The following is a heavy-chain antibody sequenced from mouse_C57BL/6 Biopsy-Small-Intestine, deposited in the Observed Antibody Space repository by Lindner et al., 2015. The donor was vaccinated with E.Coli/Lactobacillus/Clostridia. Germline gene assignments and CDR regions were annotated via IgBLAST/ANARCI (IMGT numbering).Heavy chain of an antibody. Sequence: VQLQESGAELVKPGASVKISCKASGYAFSSYWMNWVKQRPGKGLEWIGQIYPGDGDTNYNGKFKGKATLTADKSSSTAYMQLSSLTSEDSAVYFCARSEYHGRGAWFAYWGQGTLVTVSA. J-gene: IGHJ3*01. V-gene: IGHV1-80*01. CDR1: GYAFSSYW. CDR3: ARSEYHGRGAWFAY. D-gene: IGHD1-1*01. CDR2: IYPGDGDT.